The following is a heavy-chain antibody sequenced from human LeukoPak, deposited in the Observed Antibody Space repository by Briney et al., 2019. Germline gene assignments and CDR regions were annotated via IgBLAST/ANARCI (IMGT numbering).Heavy chain of an antibody. CDR2: INPNSGGT. V-gene: IGHV1-2*02. Sequence: VASVKVSCKASGYTFTGYYMHWVRQAPGQGLEWMGWINPNSGGTNYAQKFQGRVTMTRDTSISTAYMELSSLRSEDTAVYYCARDGGYYSYYYYYYMDVWGKGTTVTVSS. CDR3: ARDGGYYSYYYYYYMDV. D-gene: IGHD3-22*01. J-gene: IGHJ6*03. CDR1: GYTFTGYY.